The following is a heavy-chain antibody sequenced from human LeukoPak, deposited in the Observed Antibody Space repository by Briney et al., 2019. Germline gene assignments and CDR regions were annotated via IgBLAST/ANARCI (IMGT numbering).Heavy chain of an antibody. CDR3: TRDPQSDILTAYFVY. D-gene: IGHD3-9*01. CDR1: GFTFSGSA. CDR2: VRSKANNYEI. J-gene: IGHJ4*02. Sequence: PGGSLRLSCAASGFTFSGSAISWVRQASGKGLEWVGRVRSKANNYEIAYGASVKGRFTISRDDSRNMAYLQRNSLKTEDTAVYYCTRDPQSDILTAYFVYWGQGVLVTVSS. V-gene: IGHV3-73*01.